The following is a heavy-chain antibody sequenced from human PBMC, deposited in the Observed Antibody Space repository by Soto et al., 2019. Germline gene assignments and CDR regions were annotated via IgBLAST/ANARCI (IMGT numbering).Heavy chain of an antibody. CDR3: ARVWCGGSCHLDY. J-gene: IGHJ4*02. CDR2: IIPILGIA. D-gene: IGHD2-15*01. V-gene: IGHV1-69*02. CDR1: GGTFSSYT. Sequence: QVQLVQSGAEVKKPGSSVKVSCKASGGTFSSYTISWVRQAPGQGLEWMGRIIPILGIANYAQKFQGRVTIAAAKSASAASMELSSLRSEDTAVYYCARVWCGGSCHLDYWGQGTLVTVSS.